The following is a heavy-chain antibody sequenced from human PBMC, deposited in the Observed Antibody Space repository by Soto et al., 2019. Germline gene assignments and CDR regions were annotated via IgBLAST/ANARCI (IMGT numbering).Heavy chain of an antibody. CDR1: GFTFSSYS. CDR3: ARDGGDSSSWYFAFDI. V-gene: IGHV3-48*01. D-gene: IGHD6-13*01. J-gene: IGHJ3*02. CDR2: ISSSSSTI. Sequence: GGSLRLSCAAPGFTFSSYSMNWVRQAPGKGLEWVSYISSSSSTIYYADSVKGRFTISRDNAKNSLYLQMNSLRAEDTAVYYCARDGGDSSSWYFAFDIWGQGTMVTVSS.